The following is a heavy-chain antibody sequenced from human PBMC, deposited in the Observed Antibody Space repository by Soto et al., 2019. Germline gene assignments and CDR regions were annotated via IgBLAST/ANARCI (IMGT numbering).Heavy chain of an antibody. J-gene: IGHJ4*02. CDR2: IYHSGAT. D-gene: IGHD2-15*01. Sequence: QVQLQESGPGLVKPSGTLSLTCAVSGASISSTNWWSWVRQAPGEGPEWIGEIYHSGATNYNPSLKSRVIISMDTTQNQLSLRLDSVTAADTAVYFCARHIAVPTTRGFDYWGQGTLVTVSS. CDR1: GASISSTNW. CDR3: ARHIAVPTTRGFDY. V-gene: IGHV4-4*02.